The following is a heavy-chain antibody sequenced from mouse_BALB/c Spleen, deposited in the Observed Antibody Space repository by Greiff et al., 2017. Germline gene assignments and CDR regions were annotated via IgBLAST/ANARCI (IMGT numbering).Heavy chain of an antibody. V-gene: IGHV2-2*02. CDR2: IWSGGST. D-gene: IGHD2-1*01. J-gene: IGHJ3*01. CDR3: ARNVGNYAWCAY. Sequence: QVQLQQSGPGLVQPSQSLSITCTVSGFSLTSYGVHWVRQSPGKGLEWLGVIWSGGSTDYNAAFISRLSISKDNSKSQVFFKMNSLQANDTAIYYCARNVGNYAWCAYWGQGTLVTVSA. CDR1: GFSLTSYG.